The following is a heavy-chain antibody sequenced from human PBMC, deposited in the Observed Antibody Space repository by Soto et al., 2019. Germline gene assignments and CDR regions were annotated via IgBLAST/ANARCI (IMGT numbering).Heavy chain of an antibody. D-gene: IGHD3-10*01. J-gene: IGHJ4*02. Sequence: QVQLVQSGAEVKKPGASVKVSCKASGYTFTSYAISWVRQAPGQGLEWMGWISAYNGNTNYAQKLQGRVTMTTDTPTTTAYVDLRTLTSDYTAVYFCARSGAPAGYWGQGTLVTVSS. V-gene: IGHV1-18*01. CDR2: ISAYNGNT. CDR3: ARSGAPAGY. CDR1: GYTFTSYA.